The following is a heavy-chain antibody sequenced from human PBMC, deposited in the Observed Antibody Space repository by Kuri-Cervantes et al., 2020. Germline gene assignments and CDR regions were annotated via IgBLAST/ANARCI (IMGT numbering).Heavy chain of an antibody. Sequence: GESLKISCAASGFTFSSYGMHWVRQAPGKGLEWVAVIWYDGSNRYYADSVKGRFTISRDNSKNTLYLQMNSLRAEDTAVYYCARDPPLVGGFDYWGQGTLVTVSS. J-gene: IGHJ4*02. CDR3: ARDPPLVGGFDY. CDR2: IWYDGSNR. V-gene: IGHV3-33*01. CDR1: GFTFSSYG. D-gene: IGHD1-26*01.